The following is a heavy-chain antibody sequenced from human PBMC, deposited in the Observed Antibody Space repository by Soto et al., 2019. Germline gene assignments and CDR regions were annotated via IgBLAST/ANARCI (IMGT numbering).Heavy chain of an antibody. CDR3: AKTSWSYRPEGPLDY. CDR1: GFTFSSYA. J-gene: IGHJ4*02. Sequence: GGSLRLSCAASGFTFSSYAMSWVRQAPGKGLEWVSAISGSGGSTYYADSVKGRFTISRDNSKNTLYLQMNSLRAEDTAVFYCAKTSWSYRPEGPLDYWGQGTLVTVSS. V-gene: IGHV3-23*01. D-gene: IGHD3-16*02. CDR2: ISGSGGST.